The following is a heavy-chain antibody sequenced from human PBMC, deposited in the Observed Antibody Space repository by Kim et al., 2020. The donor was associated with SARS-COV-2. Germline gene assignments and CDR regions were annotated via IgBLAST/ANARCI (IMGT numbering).Heavy chain of an antibody. V-gene: IGHV4-59*01. Sequence: SETLSLTCTVSSDSFSAYYWSWIRHLPGKGLEWIGYIFYGGDTNYNPSLRSRVTISWDTSTNQFSLYLTSVTDADTAVYYCARSEGRASWHQFDYWGRGILVTVSS. CDR3: ARSEGRASWHQFDY. J-gene: IGHJ4*02. CDR2: IFYGGDT. CDR1: SDSFSAYY.